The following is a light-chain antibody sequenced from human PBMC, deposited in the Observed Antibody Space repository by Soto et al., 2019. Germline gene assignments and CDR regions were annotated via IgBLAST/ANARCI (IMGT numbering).Light chain of an antibody. CDR2: AND. Sequence: QSVLTQPPSMSGTPGQRVTISCSGSRSNIGGNAVTWYQQVPGTAPKLLIYANDQRPSGVSDRFSGSKSATSASLAISGLQSEDEAEYYCSSQAGSDSLMVFGGGTKLTVL. J-gene: IGLJ2*01. CDR1: RSNIGGNA. V-gene: IGLV1-44*01. CDR3: SSQAGSDSLMV.